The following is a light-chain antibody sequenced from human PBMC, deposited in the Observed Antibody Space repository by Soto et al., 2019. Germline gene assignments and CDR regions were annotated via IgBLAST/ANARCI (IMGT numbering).Light chain of an antibody. CDR1: QSVRSN. CDR3: QQYGSSPLT. Sequence: KVMTQSPATLSVSPGERATLSCRASQSVRSNLAWYQQNPGQPPRLLIYDASSRATGIPSRFSGSGSGTDFTLTISRLEPQDLAVYYCQQYGSSPLTFGGGTKVDI. CDR2: DAS. V-gene: IGKV3-20*01. J-gene: IGKJ4*01.